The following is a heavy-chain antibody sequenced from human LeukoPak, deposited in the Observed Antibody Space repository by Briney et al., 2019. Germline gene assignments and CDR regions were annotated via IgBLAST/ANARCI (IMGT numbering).Heavy chain of an antibody. V-gene: IGHV1-2*02. D-gene: IGHD2-2*01. Sequence: ASVKVSCKASGYTFTGYYMHWVRQAPGQGLEWMGWINPNSGGTNYAQKFQGRVTMTRDTSISTAYMELSRLRSDDTAVYYCARDRCSSASCYSPSDAFDIWGQGTMVTVSS. CDR2: INPNSGGT. J-gene: IGHJ3*02. CDR1: GYTFTGYY. CDR3: ARDRCSSASCYSPSDAFDI.